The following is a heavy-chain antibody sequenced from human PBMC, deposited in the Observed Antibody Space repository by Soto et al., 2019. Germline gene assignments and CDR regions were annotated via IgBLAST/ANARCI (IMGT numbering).Heavy chain of an antibody. CDR3: AKATQVVPAAGFDY. V-gene: IGHV4-31*03. CDR2: IYYSGST. D-gene: IGHD2-2*01. J-gene: IGHJ4*02. CDR1: GGSISSGGYY. Sequence: SETLSLTCTVSGGSISSGGYYWSWIRQHPGKGLEWIGYIYYSGSTYYNPSLKSRVTISVDTSKNQFSLKLSSVTAADTAVYYCAKATQVVPAAGFDYWGQGTLVTVSS.